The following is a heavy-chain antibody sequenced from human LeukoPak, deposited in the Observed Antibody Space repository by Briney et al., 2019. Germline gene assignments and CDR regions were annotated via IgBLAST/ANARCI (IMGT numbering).Heavy chain of an antibody. D-gene: IGHD4-17*01. Sequence: GASVKVSCKASGYTFTSYGISWVRQAPGQGLEWMGWISAYNGNTNYAQKFQGRVTITRDTSASTAYMELSSLRSEDTAVYYCARLWVYGDYDLLDYWAREPWSPSPQ. CDR3: ARLWVYGDYDLLDY. J-gene: IGHJ4*02. CDR1: GYTFTSYG. CDR2: ISAYNGNT. V-gene: IGHV1-18*01.